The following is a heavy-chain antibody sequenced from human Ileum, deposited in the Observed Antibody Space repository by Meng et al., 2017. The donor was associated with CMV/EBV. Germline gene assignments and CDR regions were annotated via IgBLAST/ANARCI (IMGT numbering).Heavy chain of an antibody. CDR2: MKKKRGKK. CDR3: ARTLGGVRGVIILDYWYFDL. V-gene: IGHV1-8*01. J-gene: IGHJ2*01. CDR1: SNE. Sequence: SNEIKRERKGKGKGKEWMGWMKKKRGKKGKEKKEKGREKKKRNTKISTAYMELSSLRSEDTAVYYCARTLGGVRGVIILDYWYFDLWGRGTLVTVSS. D-gene: IGHD3-10*01.